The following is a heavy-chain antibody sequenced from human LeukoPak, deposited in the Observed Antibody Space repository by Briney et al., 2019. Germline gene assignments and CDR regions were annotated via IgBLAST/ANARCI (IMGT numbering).Heavy chain of an antibody. CDR3: ARGGGGTMVRGVFYYYYYYMDV. CDR1: GYTFTSYG. CDR2: ISAYNGNT. V-gene: IGHV1-18*01. Sequence: ASVKVSCKASGYTFTSYGISWVRQAPGQGLEWMGWISAYNGNTNYAQKLQGRVTMTTDTSTSTAYMELRSLRSDDTAVYYCARGGGGTMVRGVFYYYYYYMDVWGKGTTDTISS. J-gene: IGHJ6*03. D-gene: IGHD3-10*01.